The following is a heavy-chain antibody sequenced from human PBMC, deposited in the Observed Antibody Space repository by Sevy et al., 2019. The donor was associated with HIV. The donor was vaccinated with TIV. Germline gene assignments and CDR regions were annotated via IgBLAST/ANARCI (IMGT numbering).Heavy chain of an antibody. J-gene: IGHJ5*01. V-gene: IGHV3-33*01. CDR2: IWYDGRTE. CDR1: GFTFRSFS. Sequence: GGSLRLSCVASGFTFRSFSMHWVRQAPGKGLEWVAAIWYDGRTERYADSVQGRFTISRDNSKKTLFLQMNSLRDEDTAIYYCARDAARVIVPTAGFDSWGQGTLVTVSS. D-gene: IGHD1-1*01. CDR3: ARDAARVIVPTAGFDS.